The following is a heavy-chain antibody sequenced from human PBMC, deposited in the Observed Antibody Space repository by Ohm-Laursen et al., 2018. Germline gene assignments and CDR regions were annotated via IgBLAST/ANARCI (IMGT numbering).Heavy chain of an antibody. D-gene: IGHD3/OR15-3a*01. J-gene: IGHJ4*02. CDR1: GFSLSTSGVG. V-gene: IGHV2-5*02. Sequence: PTQTLTLTRTFSGFSLSTSGVGVGWIRQPPGKALEWLALIYWDDDKRYSPSLKSRLTITKDTSKNQVVLTMTNMDPVDTATYYCAHSQIDRQQLIYYLDYWGQGTLVTVSS. CDR3: AHSQIDRQQLIYYLDY. CDR2: IYWDDDK.